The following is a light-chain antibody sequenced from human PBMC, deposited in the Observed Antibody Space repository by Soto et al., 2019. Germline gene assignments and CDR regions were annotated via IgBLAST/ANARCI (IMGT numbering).Light chain of an antibody. Sequence: EIVLTQSPATLSLAPGERATLSCGASQSISSNSLAWYQQKPGLAPRLLIYDASSRATGIPDRFSGSGSGTDFALTISRLEPEDFVVYYCQQYGSSLSVGGGTKVEIK. V-gene: IGKV3D-20*01. CDR2: DAS. J-gene: IGKJ4*01. CDR3: QQYGSSLS. CDR1: QSISSNS.